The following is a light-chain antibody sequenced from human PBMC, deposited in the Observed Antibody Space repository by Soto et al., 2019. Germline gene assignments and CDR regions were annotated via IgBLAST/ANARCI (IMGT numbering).Light chain of an antibody. V-gene: IGKV1-5*03. CDR2: KAS. CDR3: QKYNSAPLT. J-gene: IGKJ4*01. CDR1: QTISSW. Sequence: DIKMTQSPSTLSGSVGDRVTITCRASQTISSWLAWYQQKPGKAPKLLIYKASTLKSGVPSRFSGSGSGTDFTLTISSLQPEDVATYYCQKYNSAPLTFGGGTKVDIK.